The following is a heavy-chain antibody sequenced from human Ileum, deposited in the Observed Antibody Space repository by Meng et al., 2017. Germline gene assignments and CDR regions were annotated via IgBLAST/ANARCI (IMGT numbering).Heavy chain of an antibody. CDR3: AKGIYTFDY. V-gene: IGHV3-23*01. CDR1: GFSFSDYG. Sequence: GSLKISCVVSGFSFSDYGMTWVRQAPGKGLEWVSTIYQSGGTTYYADSVKGRFTVSRDNSKNTLYLQLNNLRTEDTAVYYCAKGIYTFDYWGQGTLVTVS. D-gene: IGHD2-21*01. CDR2: IYQSGGTT. J-gene: IGHJ4*02.